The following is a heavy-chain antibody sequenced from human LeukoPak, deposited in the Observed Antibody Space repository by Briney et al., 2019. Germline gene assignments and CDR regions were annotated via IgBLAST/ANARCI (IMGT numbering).Heavy chain of an antibody. CDR1: GDSITSGRYY. J-gene: IGHJ3*02. CDR3: ARLRLGYSYGPPRSAFDI. D-gene: IGHD5-18*01. Sequence: TSETLSLTCTVSGDSITSGRYYWSWIRQPAGKELEWIGRIYSSGNTDYHPYIVSLKSRVSLSLDTSKNQFFLDLTSVTAADTAVYYCARLRLGYSYGPPRSAFDIWGQGTMVTVSS. V-gene: IGHV4-61*02. CDR2: IYSSGNT.